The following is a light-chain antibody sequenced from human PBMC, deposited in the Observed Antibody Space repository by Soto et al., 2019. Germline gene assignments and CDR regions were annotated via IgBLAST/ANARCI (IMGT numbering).Light chain of an antibody. J-gene: IGKJ1*01. CDR1: QSILDRSKNKYY. CDR2: WSY. Sequence: DIVMTHSPDSLAVSLGERATFNCKSSQSILDRSKNKYYLSWYQKKSGQPPKLLIYWSYLRESGVPDRFTGSWSGTDFTLTLSSLQAEDVAVYYCQQYFTSPRTFGQGTKLEI. CDR3: QQYFTSPRT. V-gene: IGKV4-1*01.